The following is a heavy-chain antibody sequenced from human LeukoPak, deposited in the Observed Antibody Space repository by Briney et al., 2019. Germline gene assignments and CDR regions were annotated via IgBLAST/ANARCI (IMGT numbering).Heavy chain of an antibody. CDR2: IRSKAYGGTT. CDR3: TRGQWLAYVFDY. Sequence: PGGALRLSCSASGFTFGGYAISWVRQAPGEGLGWGGFIRSKAYGGTTEYAASVKGRFTISRDDSKSIAYLQMNSLKTEDTAVYYCTRGQWLAYVFDYWGQGTLVTVSS. D-gene: IGHD6-19*01. CDR1: GFTFGGYA. V-gene: IGHV3-49*04. J-gene: IGHJ4*02.